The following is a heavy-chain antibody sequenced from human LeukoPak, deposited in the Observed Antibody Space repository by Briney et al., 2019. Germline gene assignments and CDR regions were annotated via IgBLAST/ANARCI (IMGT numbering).Heavy chain of an antibody. CDR3: ARGYCSSTSCYNYYYGMDV. CDR2: IYTSGST. D-gene: IGHD2-2*02. CDR1: GGSISSGSYY. J-gene: IGHJ6*02. V-gene: IGHV4-61*02. Sequence: SQTLSLTCTVPGGSISSGSYYWSWIRQPAGKGLEWIGRIYTSGSTNYNPSLKSRVTISVDTSKNQFSLKLSSVTAADTAVYYCARGYCSSTSCYNYYYGMDVWGQGTTVTVSS.